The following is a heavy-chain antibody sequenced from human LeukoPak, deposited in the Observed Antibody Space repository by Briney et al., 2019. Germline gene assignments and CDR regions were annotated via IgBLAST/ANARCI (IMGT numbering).Heavy chain of an antibody. CDR2: INPNSGGT. CDR3: ARDRIPGYSSSGAFDI. CDR1: GYTFTGYY. V-gene: IGHV1-2*04. Sequence: ASVKVSCKASGYTFTGYYMHWVRQAPGQGLEWMGWINPNSGGTNYAQKFQGWVTMTRDTSISTAYMELSRLRSDDTAVYYCARDRIPGYSSSGAFDIWAKGQWSPSLQ. J-gene: IGHJ3*02. D-gene: IGHD6-13*01.